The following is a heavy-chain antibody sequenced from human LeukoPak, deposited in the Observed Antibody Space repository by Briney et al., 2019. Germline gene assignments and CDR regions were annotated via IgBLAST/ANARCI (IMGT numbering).Heavy chain of an antibody. CDR1: GGSISSYY. D-gene: IGHD1-26*01. CDR2: IYYSGST. Sequence: SETLSLTCTVSGGSISSYYWSWIRQPPGKGLEWIGYIYYSGSTNYNPSLKSRVTISVDTSKNQFSLKLSSVTAADTAVYYCARAGWETDAFDIWGRGTMVTVSS. CDR3: ARAGWETDAFDI. V-gene: IGHV4-59*01. J-gene: IGHJ3*02.